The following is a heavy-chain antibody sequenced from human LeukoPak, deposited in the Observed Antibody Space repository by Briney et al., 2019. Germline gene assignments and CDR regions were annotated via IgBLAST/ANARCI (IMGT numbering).Heavy chain of an antibody. CDR2: INPNSGAT. Sequence: GASVKVSCKASGYTFTGYHMHWVRQAPGQGLEWMAWINPNSGATDYAQKFQGRVTMTRDTSTSTAYMELSRLRSDDTVVYYCARLNGNHFDYWGQGTLVTVSS. CDR3: ARLNGNHFDY. D-gene: IGHD1-14*01. CDR1: GYTFTGYH. V-gene: IGHV1-2*02. J-gene: IGHJ4*02.